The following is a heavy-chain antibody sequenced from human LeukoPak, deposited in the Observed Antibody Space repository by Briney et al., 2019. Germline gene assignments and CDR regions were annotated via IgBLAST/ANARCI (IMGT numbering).Heavy chain of an antibody. Sequence: GSLRLSCAASGFTLSGYTMNWVRQAPGKGLEWVSSISSTSDYIYYAGSVRGRFTVSRDNAKNSLFLQMNSLRADDTAVYYCARDLGYCSSTNCGHYFYGMDVWGQGTTVTVSS. CDR2: ISSTSDYI. CDR1: GFTLSGYT. D-gene: IGHD2-2*01. V-gene: IGHV3-21*01. J-gene: IGHJ6*02. CDR3: ARDLGYCSSTNCGHYFYGMDV.